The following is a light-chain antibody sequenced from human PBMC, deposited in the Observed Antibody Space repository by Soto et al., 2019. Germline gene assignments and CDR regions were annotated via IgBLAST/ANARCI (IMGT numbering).Light chain of an antibody. V-gene: IGKV3-15*01. CDR1: QSVSGS. Sequence: EILMTQSPATLSMSPGERATLSCRASQSVSGSLAWYQQSPGQAPRLLTYSASTRATGIPARFSGSGSGTEFTLTISSLQSEDFAVYYCQQYHDWPPSTFGQGTKVDIK. J-gene: IGKJ1*01. CDR3: QQYHDWPPST. CDR2: SAS.